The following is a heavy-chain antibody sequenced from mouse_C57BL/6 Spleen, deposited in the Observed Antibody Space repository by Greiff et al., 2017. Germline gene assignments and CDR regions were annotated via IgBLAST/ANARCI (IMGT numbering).Heavy chain of an antibody. CDR2: IDPSDSYT. Sequence: QVQLQQPGAELVMPGASVKLSCKASGYTFTSYWMHWVKQRPGQGLEWIGEIDPSDSYTNYTQKFKGKSTFTIDKSSSTAYMLLSSLTSVDSAVYYSASSGSRVWLRYYAMDYWGQGTSVTVSS. CDR3: ASSGSRVWLRYYAMDY. CDR1: GYTFTSYW. V-gene: IGHV1-69*01. D-gene: IGHD2-2*01. J-gene: IGHJ4*01.